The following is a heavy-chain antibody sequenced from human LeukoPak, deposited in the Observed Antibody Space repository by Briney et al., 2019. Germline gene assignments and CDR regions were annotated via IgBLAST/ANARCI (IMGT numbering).Heavy chain of an antibody. Sequence: GASVKVSCKASGGTFSSYAISWVRQAPGQGLEWMGGIIPIFGTANYAQKFQGRVTITADESTGTAYMELSSLRSEDTAVYYCARSSGEWLLPYNYYYGMDAWGQGTTVTVSS. J-gene: IGHJ6*02. CDR3: ARSSGEWLLPYNYYYGMDA. V-gene: IGHV1-69*01. CDR2: IIPIFGTA. D-gene: IGHD3-3*01. CDR1: GGTFSSYA.